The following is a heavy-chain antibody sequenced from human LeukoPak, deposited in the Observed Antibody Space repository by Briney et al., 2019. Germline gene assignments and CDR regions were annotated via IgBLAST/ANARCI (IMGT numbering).Heavy chain of an antibody. Sequence: SVKVSCKASGYTFTTYAMNWVRQAPGQGLEWMGGIIPIFGTANYAQKFQGRVTITTDESTSTAYMELSSLRSEDTAVYYCARVAQTTVVTQNWFDPWGQGTLVTVSS. CDR1: GYTFTTYA. CDR2: IIPIFGTA. CDR3: ARVAQTTVVTQNWFDP. J-gene: IGHJ5*02. D-gene: IGHD4-23*01. V-gene: IGHV1-69*05.